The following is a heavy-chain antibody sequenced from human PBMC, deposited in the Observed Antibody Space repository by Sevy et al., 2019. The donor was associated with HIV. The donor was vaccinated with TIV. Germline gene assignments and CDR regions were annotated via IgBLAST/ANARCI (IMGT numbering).Heavy chain of an antibody. V-gene: IGHV3-49*04. J-gene: IGHJ4*02. D-gene: IGHD6-19*01. CDR1: EFTFSDYA. CDR2: IKTKTYGGTT. Sequence: GGSLRLSCTASEFTFSDYARSWVRQAPGKGLEWVGFIKTKTYGGTTEYAASVKGRFIISRDDSKNIAYLQMNSLKTEDTAVYYCTRDLYGSGWFYFDYWGQGTLVTVSS. CDR3: TRDLYGSGWFYFDY.